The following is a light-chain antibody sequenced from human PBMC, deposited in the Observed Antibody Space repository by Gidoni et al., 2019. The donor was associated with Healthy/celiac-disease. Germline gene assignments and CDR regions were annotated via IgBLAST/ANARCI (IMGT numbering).Light chain of an antibody. CDR2: GAS. CDR1: QSVSSN. J-gene: IGKJ1*01. V-gene: IGKV3-15*01. CDR3: QQYNNWPPWT. Sequence: EIVMTKSQATLSVSPGERATLSCRASQSVSSNLAWSQQKPGQAPRLLISGASTRATGIPARFSGSVSGTEFTLTISSLQSEDFAVYYCQQYNNWPPWTFGQGTKLEIK.